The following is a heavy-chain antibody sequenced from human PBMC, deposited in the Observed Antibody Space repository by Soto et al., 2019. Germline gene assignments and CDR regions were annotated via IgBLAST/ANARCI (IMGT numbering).Heavy chain of an antibody. Sequence: SCPTLVNPTQSLTLTCSFSGFSLRTTGTRVSWIRQPPGKALEWLARIDWDDDEFYSTSLKTRLTISKDTSKNQVLLTMTNMDPVDTATYYCARMTTVTTSYFDYWGQGILVTVSS. V-gene: IGHV2-70*04. CDR3: ARMTTVTTSYFDY. J-gene: IGHJ4*02. CDR1: GFSLRTTGTR. CDR2: IDWDDDE. D-gene: IGHD4-17*01.